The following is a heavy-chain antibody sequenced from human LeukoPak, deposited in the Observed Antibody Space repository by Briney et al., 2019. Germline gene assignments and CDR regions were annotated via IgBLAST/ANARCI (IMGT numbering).Heavy chain of an antibody. CDR2: IKEDGSEK. D-gene: IGHD6-13*01. Sequence: AGGSLRLSCAASAFTFSNYWMTWVRQAPGKGLEWVANIKEDGSEKYYVDSVKGRFTISRDNAKNSLYLQMNSLRAEDTAVYYCARDGVAAGIYFDYWGQGTLVTVSS. V-gene: IGHV3-7*01. CDR3: ARDGVAAGIYFDY. CDR1: AFTFSNYW. J-gene: IGHJ4*02.